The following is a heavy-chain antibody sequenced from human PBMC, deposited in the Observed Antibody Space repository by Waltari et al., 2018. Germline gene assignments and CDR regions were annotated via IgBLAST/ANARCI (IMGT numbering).Heavy chain of an antibody. CDR1: GYIFTSYA. D-gene: IGHD6-6*01. CDR2: ISAYNGNT. V-gene: IGHV1-18*01. CDR3: ARQTRYSSSPGVVDY. J-gene: IGHJ4*02. Sequence: QVQLVQSGAEVKKPGASVKVSCKASGYIFTSYAISWVRQAPGQGLEWMGWISAYNGNTNYAQKLQGRVTMTTDTSTSTAYMELRSLRPDDTAVYYCARQTRYSSSPGVVDYWGQGPLVTVSS.